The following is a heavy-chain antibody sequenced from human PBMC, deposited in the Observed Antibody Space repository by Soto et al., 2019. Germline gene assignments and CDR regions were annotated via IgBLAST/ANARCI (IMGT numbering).Heavy chain of an antibody. CDR3: AKDTALSHYYGMDV. V-gene: IGHV3-30*18. D-gene: IGHD5-18*01. CDR2: ISYDGSNK. J-gene: IGHJ6*02. CDR1: GFTFSSYG. Sequence: GGSLSLSCAASGFTFSSYGMHWVRQAPGKGLEWVAVISYDGSNKYYADSVKGRFTISRDNSKNTLYLQMNSLRAEDTAVYYCAKDTALSHYYGMDVWGQGTTVTVSS.